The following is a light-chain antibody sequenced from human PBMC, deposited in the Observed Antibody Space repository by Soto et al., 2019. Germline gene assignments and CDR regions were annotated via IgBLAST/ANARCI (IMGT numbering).Light chain of an antibody. CDR3: SSYTTISTVV. J-gene: IGLJ2*01. V-gene: IGLV2-14*03. CDR2: DVS. CDR1: SSDIGGYKY. Sequence: QSALTQPASVSGSPGQSITISCTGTSSDIGGYKYVSWYQQHPGKAPQLMIYDVSNRPSGLSNRFSGSKSGNTASLTISGLQSEDAADYYCSSYTTISTVVFGGGTKLTVL.